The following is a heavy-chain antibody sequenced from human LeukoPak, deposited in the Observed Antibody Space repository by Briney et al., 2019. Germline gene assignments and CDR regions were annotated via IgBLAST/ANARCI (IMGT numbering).Heavy chain of an antibody. Sequence: PSETLSLTCTVSGGSISSGYYWSWIRQPAGKGLEWIGRIYTSGSTNYNPFLKSRVTISVDTSKNQFSLKLSSVTAADTAVYNCARDEELYYYMDDWGKGTTVTVSS. CDR2: IYTSGST. CDR1: GGSISSGYY. V-gene: IGHV4-61*02. J-gene: IGHJ6*03. D-gene: IGHD1-7*01. CDR3: ARDEELYYYMDD.